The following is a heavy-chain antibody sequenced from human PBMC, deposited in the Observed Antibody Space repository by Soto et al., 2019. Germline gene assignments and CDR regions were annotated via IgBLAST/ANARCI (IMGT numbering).Heavy chain of an antibody. J-gene: IGHJ6*02. V-gene: IGHV4-59*01. CDR1: GGSISGSY. CDR3: ARDLWGYCGTDCYPLDV. CDR2: MYNTGST. D-gene: IGHD2-21*02. Sequence: SETLSLTCTVSGGSISGSYWSWIRQPPGKGLEWIGYMYNTGSTAYNPSFKSRVTISVDTSKNQFSLKLNSVTAADTAVYYCARDLWGYCGTDCYPLDVWGQGTTVTVSS.